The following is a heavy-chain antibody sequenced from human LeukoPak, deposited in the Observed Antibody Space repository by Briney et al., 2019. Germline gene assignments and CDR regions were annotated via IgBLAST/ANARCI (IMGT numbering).Heavy chain of an antibody. J-gene: IGHJ4*02. CDR2: IYYSGTT. CDR3: ATQVGAARTYFDY. D-gene: IGHD6-6*01. CDR1: GGSIRSSSYY. Sequence: PSETLSLTCAVSGGSIRSSSYYWGWIRQPPGKGLEWIGSIYYSGTTYYNPSLESRVTISVDTSKNQFSLNLNSVTAADTAVYYCATQVGAARTYFDYWGQGTLVTVSS. V-gene: IGHV4-39*01.